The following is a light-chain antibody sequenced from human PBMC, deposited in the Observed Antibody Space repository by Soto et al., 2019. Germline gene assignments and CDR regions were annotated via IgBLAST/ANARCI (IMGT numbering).Light chain of an antibody. J-gene: IGKJ1*01. CDR2: DAS. Sequence: EIVLTQSPATLSLSPGERATLSCRASQSVSSYLAWYQQKPGQAPRLLIYDASNRATGIPARFSGSGSGTDFTLTISSLEPEDFAVYYCQQRSNWPPVWTFGQGT. CDR1: QSVSSY. V-gene: IGKV3-11*01. CDR3: QQRSNWPPVWT.